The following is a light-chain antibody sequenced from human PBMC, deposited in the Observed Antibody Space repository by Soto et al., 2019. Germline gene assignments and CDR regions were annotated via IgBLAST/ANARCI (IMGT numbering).Light chain of an antibody. V-gene: IGLV2-8*01. CDR2: EVT. CDR1: SSDVGGYNY. J-gene: IGLJ3*02. CDR3: SSYAASNNFYFV. Sequence: QSALTQAPSASGSPGQSVTISCTGTSSDVGGYNYVSWYQQYPGRAPKLMIYEVTKRPSGVPDRFSGSKSGNTASLTVSGLQAEDEADYYCSSYAASNNFYFVFGGGTK.